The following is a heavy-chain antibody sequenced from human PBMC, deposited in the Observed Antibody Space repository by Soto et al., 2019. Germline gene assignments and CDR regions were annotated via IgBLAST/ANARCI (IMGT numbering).Heavy chain of an antibody. D-gene: IGHD2-15*01. V-gene: IGHV1-18*04. CDR2: INPDNGNT. J-gene: IGHJ4*02. CDR1: GYTFTTNG. CDR3: ARGYCSAGLCPIEF. Sequence: GASVKVSCKTSGYTFTTNGVSWLRQAPRQGLEWMGWINPDNGNTVYAQNLQGRLTVTADTSTNTAYMDLRSLRSDDTAVYYCARGYCSAGLCPIEFWGQGTLVTVSS.